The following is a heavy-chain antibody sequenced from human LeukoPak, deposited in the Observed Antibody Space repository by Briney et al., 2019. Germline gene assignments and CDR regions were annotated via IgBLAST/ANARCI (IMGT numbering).Heavy chain of an antibody. J-gene: IGHJ5*02. Sequence: EASVKVSCKASGYTFTSYYMHWVRQAPGQGLEWMGIINPSGGSTSYAQKFQGRVTMTRDMSTSTVYMELSSLRSEDTAVYYCARVVGYDIGQNWFDPWGQGTLVTVSS. CDR3: ARVVGYDIGQNWFDP. CDR1: GYTFTSYY. CDR2: INPSGGST. D-gene: IGHD3-9*01. V-gene: IGHV1-46*01.